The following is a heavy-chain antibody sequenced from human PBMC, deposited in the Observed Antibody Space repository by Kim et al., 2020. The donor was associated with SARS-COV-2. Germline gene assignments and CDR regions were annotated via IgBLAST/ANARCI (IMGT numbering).Heavy chain of an antibody. CDR2: LFPGGSS. V-gene: IGHV4-4*07. CDR3: ARDRRGVTGTYYYDD. D-gene: IGHD2-21*02. J-gene: IGHJ4*02. Sequence: ETLSLTCTISGGSIRGHFWSWIRQSAGKGLEFVGRLFPGGSSDYSPSLMSRVAMSSDTSTNKVSLTLRSVTAADTAVYYCARDRRGVTGTYYYDDWGQGILVTVSS. CDR1: GGSIRGHF.